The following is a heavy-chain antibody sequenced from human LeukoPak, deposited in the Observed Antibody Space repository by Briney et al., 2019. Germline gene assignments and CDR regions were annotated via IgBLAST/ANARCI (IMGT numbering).Heavy chain of an antibody. CDR1: GDSFSSNNY. D-gene: IGHD3-22*01. V-gene: IGHV4-4*02. J-gene: IGHJ4*02. CDR2: IYRSGAT. CDR3: GRTAGYSDLNS. Sequence: TSETLSLTCAVSGDSFSSNNYWTWVRQPPGKGLEWIGEIYRSGATNYNPSLKSRVTVSLDKSKNQFSLRLNSVTAADTAIYYCGRTAGYSDLNSWGQGVLATVSP.